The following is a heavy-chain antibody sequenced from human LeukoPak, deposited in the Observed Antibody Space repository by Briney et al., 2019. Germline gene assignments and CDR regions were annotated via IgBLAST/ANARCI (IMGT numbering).Heavy chain of an antibody. CDR1: GFTFSSYA. CDR3: AKTVGGIRDGMDV. CDR2: ISGSGDST. V-gene: IGHV3-23*01. D-gene: IGHD3-16*01. J-gene: IGHJ6*02. Sequence: GGSLRLSCAASGFTFSSYAMSWVRQAPGKGLEWVSVISGSGDSTYYADSVKGRFTISRDNSKNTLYPQMNSLRAEDTAVYYCAKTVGGIRDGMDVWGQGTTVTVSS.